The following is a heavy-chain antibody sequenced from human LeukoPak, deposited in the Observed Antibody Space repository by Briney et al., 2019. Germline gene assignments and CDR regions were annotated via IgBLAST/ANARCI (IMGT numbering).Heavy chain of an antibody. V-gene: IGHV4-59*01. CDR1: GGSISSYY. CDR2: IYYSGST. J-gene: IGHJ4*02. D-gene: IGHD4-17*01. CDR3: ARDPGRSYGDYYFDY. Sequence: SETLSLTCTVSGGSISSYYWSWIRQPPGKGLEWIGYIYYSGSTNYNPSLKSRVTISVDTSKNQFSLKLSSVTAADTAVYYCARDPGRSYGDYYFDYWGQGTLVTVSS.